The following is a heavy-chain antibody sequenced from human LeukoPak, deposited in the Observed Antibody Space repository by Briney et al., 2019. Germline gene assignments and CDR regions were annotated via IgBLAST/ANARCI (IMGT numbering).Heavy chain of an antibody. CDR2: IRYDGSNK. V-gene: IGHV3-30*02. CDR1: GFTFSSYG. D-gene: IGHD1-1*01. CDR3: AKPRTTGTPDAFDI. Sequence: GGSLRLSCAASGFTFSSYGMHWVRQAPGKGLEWVAFIRYDGSNKYYADSVKGRFTISRDNSRNTLYLQMNSLRAEDTAVYYCAKPRTTGTPDAFDIWGQGTMVTVSS. J-gene: IGHJ3*02.